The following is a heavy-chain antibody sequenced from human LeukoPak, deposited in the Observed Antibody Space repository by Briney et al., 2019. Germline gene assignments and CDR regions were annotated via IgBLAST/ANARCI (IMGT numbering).Heavy chain of an antibody. CDR1: GYTFTSYG. Sequence: ASVKVSCKASGYTFTSYGISWVRQAPGQGLEWMGWISAYNGNTNYAQKLQGRVTMTTDTSTSTAYMELRSLRSDDTAVYYCASSYYYGSGSYYYGMDVWGKGTTVTVSS. J-gene: IGHJ6*04. V-gene: IGHV1-18*04. CDR2: ISAYNGNT. D-gene: IGHD3-10*01. CDR3: ASSYYYGSGSYYYGMDV.